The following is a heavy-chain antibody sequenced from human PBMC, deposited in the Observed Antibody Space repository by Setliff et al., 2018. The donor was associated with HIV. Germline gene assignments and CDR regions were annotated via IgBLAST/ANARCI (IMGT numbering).Heavy chain of an antibody. J-gene: IGHJ4*02. Sequence: GGSLRLSCAASGFAFKNYWMHWVRQLPGKGLVWVSRINTDGSSSDYADSVKGRFTISRDNAKDTLYLQMNSLRADDTALYYCARVWFGNIEALPHWGQGTLVTVSS. D-gene: IGHD3-10*01. CDR1: GFAFKNYW. CDR3: ARVWFGNIEALPH. V-gene: IGHV3-74*01. CDR2: INTDGSSS.